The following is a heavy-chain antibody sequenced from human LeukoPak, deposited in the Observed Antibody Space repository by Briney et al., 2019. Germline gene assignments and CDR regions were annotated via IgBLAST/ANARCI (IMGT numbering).Heavy chain of an antibody. CDR1: GFTFSSYG. Sequence: GRSLRLSCAASGFTFSSYGMHWVRQAPGKGLEWVSHISSGGNVEYYLDSVRGRFTMSRDNARSLLFLQMNNLGAEDTAVYYCARDTVNGPFVISLDYWGQGALVTVSS. CDR3: ARDTVNGPFVISLDY. CDR2: ISSGGNVE. D-gene: IGHD2-8*01. J-gene: IGHJ4*02. V-gene: IGHV3-48*04.